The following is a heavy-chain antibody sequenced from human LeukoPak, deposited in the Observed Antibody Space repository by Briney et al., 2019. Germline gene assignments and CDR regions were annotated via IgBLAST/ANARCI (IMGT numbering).Heavy chain of an antibody. D-gene: IGHD3-22*01. Sequence: PGGSLRLSCAASGFTFSSYGMHWVRQAPGKGLEWVAFIRYDGSNKYYADSVKGRFTISRDNSKNTLYLQMNSLRAEDTAVYYCAKDLSSSGYRLDYWGQGTLVTVSS. CDR3: AKDLSSSGYRLDY. J-gene: IGHJ4*02. CDR1: GFTFSSYG. CDR2: IRYDGSNK. V-gene: IGHV3-30*02.